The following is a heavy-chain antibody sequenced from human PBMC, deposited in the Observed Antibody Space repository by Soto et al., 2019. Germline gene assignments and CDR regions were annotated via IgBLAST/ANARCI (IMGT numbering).Heavy chain of an antibody. CDR1: GFNFDSYG. V-gene: IGHV3-30*18. CDR3: AKDDRPYDFLSGYDS. Sequence: PGGSLRLSCAASGFNFDSYGMHWVRQAPGKGLEWVAVISFDGNTKYYEDSVKGRFTISRDNSKNTLYLQMNSLRAEDTAVYYRAKDDRPYDFLSGYDSWGLGTLVTVSS. J-gene: IGHJ4*02. D-gene: IGHD3-9*01. CDR2: ISFDGNTK.